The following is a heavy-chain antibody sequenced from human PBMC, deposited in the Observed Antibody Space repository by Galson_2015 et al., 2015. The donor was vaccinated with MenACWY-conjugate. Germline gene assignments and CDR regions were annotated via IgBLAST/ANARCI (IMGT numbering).Heavy chain of an antibody. CDR3: AKDWSVPYSTISYYFYMDV. J-gene: IGHJ6*03. Sequence: SLRLPCAASGFTFRRFGMHWVRQAPGKGLEWMAVISYDGSNESYADSVKGRFTISRDNSKNTLYLQMNSLRADDTAVYYCAKDWSVPYSTISYYFYMDVWGKGTTVTVSS. D-gene: IGHD6-13*01. CDR2: ISYDGSNE. CDR1: GFTFRRFG. V-gene: IGHV3-30*18.